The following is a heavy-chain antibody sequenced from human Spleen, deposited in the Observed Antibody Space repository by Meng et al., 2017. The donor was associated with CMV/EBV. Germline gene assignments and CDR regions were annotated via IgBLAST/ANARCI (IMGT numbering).Heavy chain of an antibody. Sequence: GGSLRLSCAASGFTFSSYAMHWVRQAPGKGLEWVAVISYDGSNKYYADSVKGRFTISRDNSKNMVFLQMNSLRVEDTAVYYCARYSRGVVVAPPKFTGADAFDMWGQGTMVTVSS. CDR1: GFTFSSYA. D-gene: IGHD2-15*01. CDR3: ARYSRGVVVAPPKFTGADAFDM. J-gene: IGHJ3*02. CDR2: ISYDGSNK. V-gene: IGHV3-30*14.